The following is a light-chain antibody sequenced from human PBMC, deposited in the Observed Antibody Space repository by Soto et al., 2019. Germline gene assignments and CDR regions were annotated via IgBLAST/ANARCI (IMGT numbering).Light chain of an antibody. Sequence: DIQMTQFPSTLSASVGDRVTITYRASQSLNNWLAWYQQKPGNAPKLLIYKASNLESGVPSRFSGSGSGTEFTLTISSLQPDDLATYYCQQYNSYSWTFGQGTKVEIK. J-gene: IGKJ1*01. CDR3: QQYNSYSWT. CDR2: KAS. V-gene: IGKV1-5*03. CDR1: QSLNNW.